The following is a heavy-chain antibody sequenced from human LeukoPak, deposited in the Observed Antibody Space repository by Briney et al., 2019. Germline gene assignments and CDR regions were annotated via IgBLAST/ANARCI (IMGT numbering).Heavy chain of an antibody. D-gene: IGHD3-3*01. Sequence: GASVKVSCKASGYTFTGYYMHWVRQAPGQGLEWMGWINPNSGGTNYAQKFQGRVTMTRDTSISTAYMELSRLRSDDTAVYYCARSGSRFLEWLPSLSVYWGQGTLVTVSS. CDR3: ARSGSRFLEWLPSLSVY. V-gene: IGHV1-2*02. J-gene: IGHJ4*02. CDR2: INPNSGGT. CDR1: GYTFTGYY.